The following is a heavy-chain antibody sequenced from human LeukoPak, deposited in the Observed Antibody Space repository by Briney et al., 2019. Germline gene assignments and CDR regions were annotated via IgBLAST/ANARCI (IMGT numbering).Heavy chain of an antibody. Sequence: GGSLRLSCATSGFIFSNYDMHWVRQAPGKGPEWMAFIRYDGTNKNYADSVQGRFTISRDNSKNTLYLQMNSLRAEDTAVYYCAELGITMIGGVWGKGTTVTISS. CDR1: GFIFSNYD. V-gene: IGHV3-30*02. CDR3: AELGITMIGGV. D-gene: IGHD3-10*02. CDR2: IRYDGTNK. J-gene: IGHJ6*04.